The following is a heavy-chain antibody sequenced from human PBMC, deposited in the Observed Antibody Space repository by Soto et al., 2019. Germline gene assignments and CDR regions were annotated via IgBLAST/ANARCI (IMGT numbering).Heavy chain of an antibody. CDR2: ISGSGSNT. J-gene: IGHJ4*02. V-gene: IGHV3-23*01. D-gene: IGHD3-9*01. Sequence: GGSLGLSCEASGFSFVTYAMNWVGRAPGRGLEWVSVISGSGSNTFYADSVRGRFTISRDNSKKTVYLQMNSLRAEDTAVYYCAKGLSPSYYDILTGPDFWGQGTLVTVSS. CDR3: AKGLSPSYYDILTGPDF. CDR1: GFSFVTYA.